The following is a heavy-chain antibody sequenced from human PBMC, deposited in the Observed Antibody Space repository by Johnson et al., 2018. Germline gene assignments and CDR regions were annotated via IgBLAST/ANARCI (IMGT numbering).Heavy chain of an antibody. CDR2: ISYDGSNT. CDR1: GFAFNTYG. V-gene: IGHV3-30*18. CDR3: AKEMGWYLGSFYYYMGV. D-gene: IGHD6-19*01. J-gene: IGHJ6*03. Sequence: QVQLVESGGGVVQPGRSLRLSCAASGFAFNTYGIHWVRQAPGKGLEWVAVISYDGSNTYYAAPVKGRFTISSDNSKHMLYLEMNSVGADDTAVYYCAKEMGWYLGSFYYYMGVWGKGTTVTVSS.